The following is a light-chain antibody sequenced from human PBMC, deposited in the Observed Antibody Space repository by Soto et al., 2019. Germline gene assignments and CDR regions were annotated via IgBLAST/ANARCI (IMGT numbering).Light chain of an antibody. CDR3: QCFDNSVTGYV. Sequence: QSVLTQPPSVSGAPGQSVTISCTGSSSNIGARYDVHWYRHLPGAAPKLLLYGYNKRPAGVPERFSGSRSGTSASLVITGLQAEDEAHYYCQCFDNSVTGYVFGTGTKVTVL. V-gene: IGLV1-40*01. CDR1: SSNIGARYD. CDR2: GYN. J-gene: IGLJ1*01.